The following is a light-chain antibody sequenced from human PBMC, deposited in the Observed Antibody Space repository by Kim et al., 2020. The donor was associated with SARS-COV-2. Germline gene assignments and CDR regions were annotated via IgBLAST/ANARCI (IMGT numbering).Light chain of an antibody. V-gene: IGKV1-8*01. J-gene: IGKJ1*01. CDR2: AAS. Sequence: AATGDRHTITCRASQGIISYLAWYQQKPGKAPKLLIYAASTLQSGVPSRFSGSGSGTDFTLTISCLQSEDFATYYCQQYYSYPWTFGQGTKVEIK. CDR3: QQYYSYPWT. CDR1: QGIISY.